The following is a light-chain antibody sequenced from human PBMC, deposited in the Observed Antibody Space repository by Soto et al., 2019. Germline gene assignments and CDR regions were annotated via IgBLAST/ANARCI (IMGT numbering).Light chain of an antibody. CDR3: QQYYGLPPLT. CDR1: QNITNN. CDR2: HAS. J-gene: IGKJ5*01. Sequence: DIQMTQSPSSLSASIGDRVTITCQASQNITNNLSWYQQKPGKAPNLLIYHASKLAKGVTSRFSGSGSGTDFSFIITSLKREDLATYHCQQYYGLPPLTFGQGTRLEIK. V-gene: IGKV1-33*01.